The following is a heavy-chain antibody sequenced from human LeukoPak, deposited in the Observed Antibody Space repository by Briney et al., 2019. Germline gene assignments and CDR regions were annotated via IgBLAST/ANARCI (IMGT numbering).Heavy chain of an antibody. CDR3: ARERRAAENWFDP. J-gene: IGHJ5*02. Sequence: GRSLRLSCAASGFTFSSYGMHWVRQAPGKGLEWGAVIWYDGSNKYYADSVKGRFTISRDNSKNTLYLQMNSLRAEDTAIYYCARERRAAENWFDPWGQGTLVTVSS. CDR1: GFTFSSYG. V-gene: IGHV3-33*01. CDR2: IWYDGSNK.